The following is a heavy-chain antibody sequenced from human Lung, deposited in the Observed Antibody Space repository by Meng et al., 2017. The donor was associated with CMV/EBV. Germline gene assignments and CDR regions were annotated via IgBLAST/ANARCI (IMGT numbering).Heavy chain of an antibody. V-gene: IGHV3-48*03. D-gene: IGHD5-18*01. CDR2: ISTRGTTI. CDR1: GFTFSGYE. Sequence: SCATSGFTFSGYEMNWVRQAPGKGLEWVSYISTRGTTIYYADSVKGRFTISRDNAKGSLFLQMNNLRAEDTAIYYCATYNGYSLFFDYWGQGALVTVYS. CDR3: ATYNGYSLFFDY. J-gene: IGHJ4*02.